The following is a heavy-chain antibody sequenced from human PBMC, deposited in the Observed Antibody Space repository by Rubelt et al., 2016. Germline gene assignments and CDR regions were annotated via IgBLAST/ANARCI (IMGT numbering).Heavy chain of an antibody. D-gene: IGHD3-22*01. CDR3: ARYYDSSGYFDY. CDR1: GFSLSTSGMC. J-gene: IGHJ4*02. Sequence: QTLTPTCTFSGFSLSTSGMCVSWIRQPPGKALEWLARIDWDDDKYYSTSLKTRLTISKDTSKNQVVLTMTNMDPVDTATYYCARYYDSSGYFDYWGQGTLVTVSS. V-gene: IGHV2-70*11. CDR2: IDWDDDK.